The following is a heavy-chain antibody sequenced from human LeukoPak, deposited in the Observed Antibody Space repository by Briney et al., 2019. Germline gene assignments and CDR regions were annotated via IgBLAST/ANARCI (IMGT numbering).Heavy chain of an antibody. CDR2: ISGYNGNT. J-gene: IGHJ3*02. CDR1: GGTFSSYA. CDR3: AREYDESGGNWHDSFDI. D-gene: IGHD2-21*01. Sequence: GASVTVSCKASGGTFSSYAISWVRQAPGQGLEWMGWISGYNGNTNYAQKLQGRVTMTTDTSTSTAYMELRSLTSDDTAVYYCAREYDESGGNWHDSFDIWGQGTVVTVSS. V-gene: IGHV1-18*01.